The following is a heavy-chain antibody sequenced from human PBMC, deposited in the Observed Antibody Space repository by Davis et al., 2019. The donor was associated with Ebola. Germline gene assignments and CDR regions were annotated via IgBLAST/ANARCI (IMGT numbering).Heavy chain of an antibody. CDR1: GGTFSSYA. J-gene: IGHJ6*02. CDR3: AREGYSGYDWGWYYYYGMDV. Sequence: SVKVSCKASGGTFSSYAISWVRQAPGQGLEWMGRIIPILGIANYAQKFQGRVTITADKSTSTAYMELSSLRSEDTAVYYCAREGYSGYDWGWYYYYGMDVWGQGTTVTVSS. V-gene: IGHV1-69*04. D-gene: IGHD5-12*01. CDR2: IIPILGIA.